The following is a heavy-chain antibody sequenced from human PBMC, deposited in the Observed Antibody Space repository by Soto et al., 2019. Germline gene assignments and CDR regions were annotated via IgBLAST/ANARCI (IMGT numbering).Heavy chain of an antibody. D-gene: IGHD3-10*01. CDR3: ARATGSYPIRYYYYYGLDV. Sequence: QVQLQESGPGLVKPSETLSLTCTVSGGSVSSGSYCWSWIRQPPGKGLEWIGYIYYSGSTNYNPSLKRRATISVYTSKNQFSLQPSSVTAADTAVYYCARATGSYPIRYYYYYGLDVWCQGTTVTVSS. V-gene: IGHV4-61*01. J-gene: IGHJ6*02. CDR1: GGSVSSGSYC. CDR2: IYYSGST.